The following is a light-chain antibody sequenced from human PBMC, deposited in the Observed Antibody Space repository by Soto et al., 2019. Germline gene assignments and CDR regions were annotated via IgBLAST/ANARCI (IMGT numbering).Light chain of an antibody. J-gene: IGLJ1*01. Sequence: QSVLTQPPSASGTPGQRVTLSCSGSSSNIGSNIVSWYQQLPGTAPKLLIYNNNQRPSGVPDRFSGSKSDTSASLAISGLQSEDEANYYCATWDDSLNGPYVFGTGTKVTVL. CDR3: ATWDDSLNGPYV. V-gene: IGLV1-44*01. CDR2: NNN. CDR1: SSNIGSNI.